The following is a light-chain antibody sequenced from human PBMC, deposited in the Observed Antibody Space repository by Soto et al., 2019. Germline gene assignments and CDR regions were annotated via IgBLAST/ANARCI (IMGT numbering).Light chain of an antibody. CDR2: EVT. CDR3: TSVTSSTILYV. Sequence: QSVQTQPESGSGTPGQSITISCTGTSSDIGAYDFVSWYQQHPDKAPKLMVYEVTIRPSGVSNRVSGSKSGNTASLTISGVQAGDEADYYCTSVTSSTILYVFGTGSKVTVL. V-gene: IGLV2-14*01. CDR1: SSDIGAYDF. J-gene: IGLJ1*01.